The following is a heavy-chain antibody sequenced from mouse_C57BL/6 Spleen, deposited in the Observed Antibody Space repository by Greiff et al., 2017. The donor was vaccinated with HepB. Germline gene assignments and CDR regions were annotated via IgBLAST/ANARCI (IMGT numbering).Heavy chain of an antibody. D-gene: IGHD1-1*01. CDR1: GFTFSSYA. CDR2: ISDGGSYT. CDR3: ARDEGYGSSSFAY. V-gene: IGHV5-4*01. Sequence: EVKLVESGGGLVKPGGSLKLSCAASGFTFSSYAMSWVRQTPEKRLEWVATISDGGSYTYYPDNVKGRFTISRDNAKNNLYLQMSHLKSEDTAMYYCARDEGYGSSSFAYWGQGTLVTVSA. J-gene: IGHJ3*01.